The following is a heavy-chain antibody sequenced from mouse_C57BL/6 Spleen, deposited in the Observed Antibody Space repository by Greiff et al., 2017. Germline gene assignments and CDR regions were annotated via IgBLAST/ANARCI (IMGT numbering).Heavy chain of an antibody. J-gene: IGHJ2*01. CDR1: GYTFTSYW. V-gene: IGHV1-69*01. D-gene: IGHD1-1*01. CDR3: ARWTLRYYFDY. CDR2: IDPSDSYT. Sequence: VQLQQSGAELVMPGASVKLSCKASGYTFTSYWMHWVKQRPGQGLEWIGEIDPSDSYTNYNQKFKGKSTLTVDKSSSTAYMQLSSLTSEDSAVYYCARWTLRYYFDYWGQGTTLTVSS.